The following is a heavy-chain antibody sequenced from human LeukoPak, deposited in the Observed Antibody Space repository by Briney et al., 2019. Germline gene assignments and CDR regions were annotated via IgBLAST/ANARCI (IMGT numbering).Heavy chain of an antibody. CDR1: GGTFSSYA. Sequence: SVKVSCKASGGTFSSYAISWVRQAPGQGLEWMGRIIPILGIANYAQKFQGRVTITADKSTSTAYMELSSLRSEDTAVYYCARAPVVTLVPDYWGQGTLVTVSS. D-gene: IGHD4-23*01. V-gene: IGHV1-69*04. CDR2: IIPILGIA. CDR3: ARAPVVTLVPDY. J-gene: IGHJ4*02.